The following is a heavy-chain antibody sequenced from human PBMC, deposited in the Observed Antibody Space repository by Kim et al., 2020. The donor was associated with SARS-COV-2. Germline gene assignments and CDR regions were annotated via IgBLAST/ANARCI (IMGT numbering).Heavy chain of an antibody. CDR2: INSDGSST. CDR1: GFTFSTHW. Sequence: GGSLRLSCAASGFTFSTHWMYWVRQAPGKGLVWVSRINSDGSSTNYADSVKGRFTISRDNAKNTLYLQMNSLRAEDTAVYYCARASSTSCPCYYMDVWGKGTPVTVSS. CDR3: ARASSTSCPCYYMDV. J-gene: IGHJ6*03. V-gene: IGHV3-74*01. D-gene: IGHD2-2*01.